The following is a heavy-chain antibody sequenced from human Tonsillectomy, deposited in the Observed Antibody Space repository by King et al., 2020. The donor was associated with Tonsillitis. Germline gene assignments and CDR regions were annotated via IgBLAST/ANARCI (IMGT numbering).Heavy chain of an antibody. Sequence: VPLVASGGGLVQPGGSMSLSWAASGFTFSSSSLNWVRPAPGPGLAWVSSISSSSSTIYSADSVKGRFTISRDNAKNSLYLQMNSLRDEDTAVYYCARDVSGFYYYYGMDVWGQGTTVTVSS. CDR2: ISSSSSTI. CDR1: GFTFSSSS. V-gene: IGHV3-48*02. D-gene: IGHD5-12*01. J-gene: IGHJ6*02. CDR3: ARDVSGFYYYYGMDV.